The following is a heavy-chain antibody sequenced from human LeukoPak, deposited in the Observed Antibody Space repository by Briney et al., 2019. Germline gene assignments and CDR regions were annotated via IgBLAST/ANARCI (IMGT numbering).Heavy chain of an antibody. J-gene: IGHJ3*02. Sequence: GGSLRLSCAASGFTFSSYSMNWVRQAPGKGLEWGSSISSSSSYIYYADSVKGRFTISRDNAKNSLYLQMNSLRAEDTAVYYCARGWDTAMPLDAFDIWGQGTMVTVSS. D-gene: IGHD5-18*01. CDR2: ISSSSSYI. CDR1: GFTFSSYS. CDR3: ARGWDTAMPLDAFDI. V-gene: IGHV3-21*01.